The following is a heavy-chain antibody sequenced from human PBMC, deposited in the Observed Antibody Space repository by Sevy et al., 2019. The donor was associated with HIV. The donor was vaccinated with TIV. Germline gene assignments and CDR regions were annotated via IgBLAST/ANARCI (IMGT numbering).Heavy chain of an antibody. CDR3: ARERAVAGTFSYYYYGMDV. CDR1: GFTFSSYD. D-gene: IGHD6-19*01. J-gene: IGHJ6*02. V-gene: IGHV3-13*01. Sequence: GGSLRLSCAASGFTFSSYDMHWVRQATGKGLEWVSAIGTAGETYYPGSVKGRFTISRENAKNSLYLQMNSLRAGDTAVYYCARERAVAGTFSYYYYGMDVWGQGTTVTVSS. CDR2: IGTAGET.